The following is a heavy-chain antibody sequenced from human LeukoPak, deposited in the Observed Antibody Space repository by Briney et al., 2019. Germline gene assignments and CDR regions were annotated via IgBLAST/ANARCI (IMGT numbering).Heavy chain of an antibody. CDR3: ARAGYYDFWSGYYANWFDP. CDR2: INHSGST. V-gene: IGHV4-34*01. J-gene: IGHJ5*02. D-gene: IGHD3-3*01. Sequence: SETLSLTCAVYGGSFSGYYWSWIRQPPGKGLEWIGEINHSGSTNYNPSLKSRVTISVDTSKNQFSLKLSSVTAADTAVYYCARAGYYDFWSGYYANWFDPWGQGTLATVSS. CDR1: GGSFSGYY.